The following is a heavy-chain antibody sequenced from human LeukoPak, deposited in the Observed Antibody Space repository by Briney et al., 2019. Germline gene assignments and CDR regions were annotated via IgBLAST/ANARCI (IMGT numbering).Heavy chain of an antibody. V-gene: IGHV4-31*03. J-gene: IGHJ4*02. CDR2: IYYSGST. D-gene: IGHD4-23*01. Sequence: PSETLSLTCTVSGGSISSGGYYWSWIRQPPGKGLEWIGYIYYSGSTYYNPSLKSRVTISVDTSKNQFSLKLSSVTAADTAVYYCARRPTTVVTQYYFDYWGQGTLVTVSS. CDR1: GGSISSGGYY. CDR3: ARRPTTVVTQYYFDY.